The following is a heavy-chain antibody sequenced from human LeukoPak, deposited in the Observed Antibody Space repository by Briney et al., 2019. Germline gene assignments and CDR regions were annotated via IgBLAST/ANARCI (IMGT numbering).Heavy chain of an antibody. Sequence: ASVTVSCTTSGFTFTSHDYNWVRQAAGQGLEWMGWMNPNSGATGYAQKFQGRVTMTRDTSITTVYMELSSLRSEDTAVYYCASTYCSGGSCSRNNWFDPWGQGTLVTVSS. CDR2: MNPNSGAT. CDR3: ASTYCSGGSCSRNNWFDP. D-gene: IGHD2-15*01. J-gene: IGHJ5*02. V-gene: IGHV1-8*01. CDR1: GFTFTSHD.